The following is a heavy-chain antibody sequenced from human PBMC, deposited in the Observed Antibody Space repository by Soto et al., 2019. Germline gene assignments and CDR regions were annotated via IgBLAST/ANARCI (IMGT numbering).Heavy chain of an antibody. CDR2: ISYDGSNK. CDR1: GFTFSSYG. CDR3: ARSAVVVPAAIQSGRFWSDP. D-gene: IGHD2-2*02. Sequence: QVQLVESGGGVVQPGRSLRLSCAASGFTFSSYGMHWVRQAPGKGLVWVAVISYDGSNKYYADSVKGRFTISRDNSKNTLYLQMSSLRAEDTAVYYCARSAVVVPAAIQSGRFWSDPWRQGTLITVSS. J-gene: IGHJ5*02. V-gene: IGHV3-30*03.